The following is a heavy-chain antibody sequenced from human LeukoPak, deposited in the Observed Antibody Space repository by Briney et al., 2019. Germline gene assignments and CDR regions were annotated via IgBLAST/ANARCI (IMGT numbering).Heavy chain of an antibody. CDR3: ARESPTYYDILTGYSGTPDY. D-gene: IGHD3-9*01. V-gene: IGHV1-69*01. J-gene: IGHJ4*02. Sequence: ASVKVSCKASGGTFSSYAISWVRQAPGQGLEWMGGIIPIFGTANYAQKFQGRVTITADESTSTAYMELSSLRSEDTAVYYCARESPTYYDILTGYSGTPDYWGQGTLVTVSS. CDR2: IIPIFGTA. CDR1: GGTFSSYA.